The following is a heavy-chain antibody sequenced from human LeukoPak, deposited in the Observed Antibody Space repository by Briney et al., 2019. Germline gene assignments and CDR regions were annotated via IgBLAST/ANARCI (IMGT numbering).Heavy chain of an antibody. CDR3: ASLCSSTSCYWGADY. J-gene: IGHJ4*02. Sequence: PSETLSLTCTVSGGSISSSSYYWGWIRQPPGKGLEWIGSIYYSGSTYYNPSLKSRVTISVDTSKNQFSLKLSSVTAADTAVYYCASLCSSTSCYWGADYWGQGTLVTVSS. V-gene: IGHV4-39*01. CDR2: IYYSGST. D-gene: IGHD2-2*01. CDR1: GGSISSSSYY.